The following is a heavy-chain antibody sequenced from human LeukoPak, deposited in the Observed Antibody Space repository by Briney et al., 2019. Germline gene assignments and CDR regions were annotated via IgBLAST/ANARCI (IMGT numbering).Heavy chain of an antibody. CDR2: INPNSGGT. D-gene: IGHD1-14*01. CDR3: ARDHRDSGNWWFDP. CDR1: GYTFTGYY. Sequence: ASVKVSCKASGYTFTGYYMHWVRQAPGQGLEWMGRINPNSGGTNYAQKFQGRVTMTRDTSISTAYMELSRLRSDDTAVYYYARDHRDSGNWWFDPWGQGTLVTVSS. V-gene: IGHV1-2*06. J-gene: IGHJ5*02.